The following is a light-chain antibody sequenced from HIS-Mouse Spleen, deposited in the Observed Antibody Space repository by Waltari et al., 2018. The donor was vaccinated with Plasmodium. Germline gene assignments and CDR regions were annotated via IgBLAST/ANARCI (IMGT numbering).Light chain of an antibody. CDR2: AAS. CDR1: QGISSY. CDR3: QQLNSYPYT. Sequence: DIQLTQSPSFLSASVGDRVPITCRASQGISSYLAWYQQKPVKAPKLLIYAASTLQSGVPSRFSGSGSGTEFTLTISSLQPEDFATYYCQQLNSYPYTFGQGTKLEIK. J-gene: IGKJ2*01. V-gene: IGKV1-9*01.